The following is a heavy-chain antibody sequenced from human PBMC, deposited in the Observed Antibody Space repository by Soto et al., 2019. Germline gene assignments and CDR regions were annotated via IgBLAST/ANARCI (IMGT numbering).Heavy chain of an antibody. D-gene: IGHD7-27*01. J-gene: IGHJ6*04. CDR2: ISYTGRT. CDR1: GDSVTSGIYY. Sequence: SETLSLTCIVSGDSVTSGIYYWTWLRQPPGKGLEWIGYISYTGRTKYNPSLQSRVTISVDTSKNDFSLNLSSVTAADTAVYFCAREWGLLPYYVMKVWGNGKPVLVSS. CDR3: AREWGLLPYYVMKV. V-gene: IGHV4-61*03.